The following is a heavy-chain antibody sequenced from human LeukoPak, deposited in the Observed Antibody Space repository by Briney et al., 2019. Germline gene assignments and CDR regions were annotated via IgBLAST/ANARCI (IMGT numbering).Heavy chain of an antibody. D-gene: IGHD4-11*01. CDR1: QFTFSHYG. CDR2: IWSDASDK. CDR3: AKDAERGFDYSNSLNY. V-gene: IGHV3-33*06. Sequence: GGSLRLSCAASQFTFSHYGMHWVRQAPGRGLRWVAVIWSDASDKYYSDSVKGRFTISRDNSKNTLYLEMNNLRAEDTAVYYCAKDAERGFDYSNSLNYWGQGTLVTVSS. J-gene: IGHJ4*02.